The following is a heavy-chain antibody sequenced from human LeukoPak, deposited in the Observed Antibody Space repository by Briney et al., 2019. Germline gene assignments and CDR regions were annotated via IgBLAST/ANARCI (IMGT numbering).Heavy chain of an antibody. CDR2: IYTGVST. CDR1: GGSISSSSYY. D-gene: IGHD4-11*01. V-gene: IGHV4-61*02. Sequence: SQTLSLTCTVSGGSISSSSYYWGWIRQPAGRGLEWIGRIYTGVSTNYNPSLKSRVTMSVDTSKNQFSLKLSSVTAADTAMYYCARGDSYYPYYFDYWGQGTLVTVSS. J-gene: IGHJ4*02. CDR3: ARGDSYYPYYFDY.